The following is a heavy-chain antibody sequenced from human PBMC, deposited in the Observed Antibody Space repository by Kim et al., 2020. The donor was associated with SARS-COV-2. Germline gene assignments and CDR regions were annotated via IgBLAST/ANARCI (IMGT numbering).Heavy chain of an antibody. D-gene: IGHD1-26*01. J-gene: IGHJ4*02. V-gene: IGHV5-51*01. CDR3: ARGGSYSHGFDY. Sequence: RYSPSFQGQVTVSADKSISTAYLQWSSLKASDTAMYYCARGGSYSHGFDYWGQGTLVTVSS.